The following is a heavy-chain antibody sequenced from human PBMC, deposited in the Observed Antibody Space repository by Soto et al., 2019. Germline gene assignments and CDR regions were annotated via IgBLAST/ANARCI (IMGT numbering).Heavy chain of an antibody. CDR3: ANFFWQAEEGIRDVRSVSAFLLNRSSDL. V-gene: IGHV3-23*01. Sequence: KGLEWVSASSGSGGSTYYADSVKGRFTISRDNSKNTLYLQMNSLRAEDTAVYYCANFFWQAEEGIRDVRSVSAFLLNRSSDL. D-gene: IGHD3-10*02. J-gene: IGHJ2*01. CDR2: SSGSGGST.